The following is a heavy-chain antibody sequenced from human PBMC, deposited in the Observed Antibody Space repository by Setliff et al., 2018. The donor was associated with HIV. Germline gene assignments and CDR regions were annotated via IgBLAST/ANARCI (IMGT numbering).Heavy chain of an antibody. D-gene: IGHD5-12*01. V-gene: IGHV3-48*01. Sequence: PGGSLRLSCAASDFTFSNYAMGWVRQAQGKGLGWVSYISSSSNTIYYADSVKGRFTISRDNAKNPLYLQMNSRRAAGTAVYYCARVVATSDYWGQGTRVTVSS. CDR2: ISSSSNTI. CDR1: DFTFSNYA. J-gene: IGHJ4*02. CDR3: ARVVATSDY.